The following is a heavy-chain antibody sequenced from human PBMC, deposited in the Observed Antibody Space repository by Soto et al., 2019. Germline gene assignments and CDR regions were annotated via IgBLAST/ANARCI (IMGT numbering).Heavy chain of an antibody. CDR2: INHSGST. D-gene: IGHD2-2*01. V-gene: IGHV4-34*01. Sequence: PSETLSLTCAVYNGSFSVYYWTWIRQPPGKGLEWIGEINHSGSTNYNPSLKSRVTISVDTSKNQFSLKLSSVTAADTAAYYCARDSTRRGACDIWGQGTMVTVSS. CDR3: ARDSTRRGACDI. J-gene: IGHJ3*02. CDR1: NGSFSVYY.